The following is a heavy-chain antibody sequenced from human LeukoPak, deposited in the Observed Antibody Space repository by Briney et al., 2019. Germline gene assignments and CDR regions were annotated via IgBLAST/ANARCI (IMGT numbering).Heavy chain of an antibody. CDR1: GGSISSSSYY. V-gene: IGHV4-39*01. CDR3: ARLLATIRVFDY. CDR2: IYYSGST. D-gene: IGHD5-12*01. J-gene: IGHJ4*02. Sequence: SETLSLTCTVSGGSISSSSYYWGWIPQPPGKGLEWIGSIYYSGSTYYNPSLKSRVPISVDTSKNPFSLKLSSVTAADTAVYYCARLLATIRVFDYWGQGTLVTVSS.